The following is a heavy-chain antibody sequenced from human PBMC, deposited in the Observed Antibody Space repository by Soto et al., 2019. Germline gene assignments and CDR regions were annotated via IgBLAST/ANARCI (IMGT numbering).Heavy chain of an antibody. CDR3: ARGATGYGNFDY. CDR2: INGDGSSL. CDR1: GFTFSSYW. Sequence: EVQLVESGGGLVQPGGSLRLSCAASGFTFSSYWMHWVRQTPGKGLVWVSRINGDGSSLYYADSVKGRLTISRDSAKNTLYLQINSLRDEDTGVYYFARGATGYGNFDYWGQGTLVTVS. V-gene: IGHV3-74*01. J-gene: IGHJ4*02. D-gene: IGHD5-12*01.